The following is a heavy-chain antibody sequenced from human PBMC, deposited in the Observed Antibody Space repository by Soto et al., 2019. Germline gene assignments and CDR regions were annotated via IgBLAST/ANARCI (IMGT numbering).Heavy chain of an antibody. V-gene: IGHV3-30-3*01. D-gene: IGHD4-17*01. CDR2: ISYDGSNK. Sequence: QVQLVESGGGVVQPGRSLRLSCAASGFTFSSYAMHWVRQAPGKGLEWVAVISYDGSNKYYADSVKGRFTISRDNSKNTLYLQMNSLRAEDTAVYYCAREEYGDALDYWGQGTLVTVSS. J-gene: IGHJ4*02. CDR3: AREEYGDALDY. CDR1: GFTFSSYA.